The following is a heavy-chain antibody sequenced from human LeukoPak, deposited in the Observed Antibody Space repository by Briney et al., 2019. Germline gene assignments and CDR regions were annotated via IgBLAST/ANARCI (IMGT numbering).Heavy chain of an antibody. CDR3: VRDQMWSFDS. J-gene: IGHJ4*02. Sequence: PGGSLRLSCAASGFTFSTEPMNWVRQAPGKGLEWLSNIRSSGTGMYYAESVKGRFTISRDNAKNSLFLQMNSLRVEDTAVYYCVRDQMWSFDSWGQGTLVTVSS. V-gene: IGHV3-48*01. CDR1: GFTFSTEP. D-gene: IGHD2-21*01. CDR2: IRSSGTGM.